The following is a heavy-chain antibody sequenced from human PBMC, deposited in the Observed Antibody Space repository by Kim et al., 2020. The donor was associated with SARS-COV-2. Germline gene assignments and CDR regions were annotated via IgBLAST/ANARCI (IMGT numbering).Heavy chain of an antibody. CDR3: ASYDILTGYFDY. D-gene: IGHD3-9*01. V-gene: IGHV5-10-1*01. J-gene: IGHJ4*02. Sequence: DSPSFQGHVTISADKSISTAYLQWSSLKASDTAMYYCASYDILTGYFDYWGQGTLVTVSS.